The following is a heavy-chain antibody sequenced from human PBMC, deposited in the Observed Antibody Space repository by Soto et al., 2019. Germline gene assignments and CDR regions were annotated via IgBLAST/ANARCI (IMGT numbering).Heavy chain of an antibody. D-gene: IGHD1-1*01. CDR1: GGTFSSQT. CDR2: VIPIIGEG. V-gene: IGHV1-69*02. J-gene: IGHJ3*02. Sequence: QVQLVQSGAEVKEPGSSVKVSCKVSGGTFSSQTINRVRQVPGQGLEWMGSVIPIIGEGKYAQSFLGRVTIPANRSTSTAYMELSSLRSEDTAVYYCARPAVNDLDADSSAFDIWGQGTMVTVSS. CDR3: ARPAVNDLDADSSAFDI.